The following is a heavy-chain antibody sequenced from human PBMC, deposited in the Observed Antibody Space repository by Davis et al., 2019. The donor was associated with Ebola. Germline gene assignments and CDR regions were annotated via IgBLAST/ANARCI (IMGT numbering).Heavy chain of an antibody. CDR2: ISYDGSNK. CDR3: AKAWVGAIDY. Sequence: PGGSLRLSCAASGFTFSSYGMHWVRQAPGKGLEWVAVISYDGSNKYYADSVKGRFTISRDNSKNTLYLQMNSLRAEDTAVYYCAKAWVGAIDYWGQGTLVTVSS. D-gene: IGHD1-26*01. CDR1: GFTFSSYG. V-gene: IGHV3-30*18. J-gene: IGHJ4*02.